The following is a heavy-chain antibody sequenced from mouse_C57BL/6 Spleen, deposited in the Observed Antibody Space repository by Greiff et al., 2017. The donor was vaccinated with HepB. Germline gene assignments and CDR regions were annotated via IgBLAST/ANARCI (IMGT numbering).Heavy chain of an antibody. Sequence: QVQLKQSGPVLVKPGSSVKLSCKASGYTFTSYWMHWVKQRPIQGLEWIGNIDPSDSETHYNQKFKDKATLTVDKSSSTAYMQLSSLTSEDSAVYYCARHDGYSLYFDVWGTGTTVTVSS. CDR1: GYTFTSYW. D-gene: IGHD2-3*01. V-gene: IGHV1-52*01. CDR2: IDPSDSET. J-gene: IGHJ1*03. CDR3: ARHDGYSLYFDV.